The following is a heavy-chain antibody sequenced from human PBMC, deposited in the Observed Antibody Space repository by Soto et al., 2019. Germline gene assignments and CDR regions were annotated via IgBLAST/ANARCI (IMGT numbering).Heavy chain of an antibody. CDR2: ISYHGLTT. CDR3: ATGARSSAFDY. CDR1: GFTFSNSP. V-gene: IGHV3-23*01. J-gene: IGHJ4*02. D-gene: IGHD6-6*01. Sequence: EVQLLESGGLLVQPRGSLRLSCAASGFTFSNSPMSWVRQAPGKGLEWVSSISYHGLTTYYADSVKGRFTISRDNSRNTVSLQMNSLRTEDTAIYYCATGARSSAFDYGGQGTLVSVSS.